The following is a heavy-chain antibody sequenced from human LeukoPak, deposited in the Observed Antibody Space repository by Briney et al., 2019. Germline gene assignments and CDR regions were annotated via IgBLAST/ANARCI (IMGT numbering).Heavy chain of an antibody. V-gene: IGHV1-46*01. D-gene: IGHD2-2*01. Sequence: ASVKVSCKASGYTFTSYYMHWVRQAPGQGLEWMGIINPSGGSTSYAQKFQGRVTMTRDTSTSTVYMELSSLRSEDTAVYYCARDTTYCSSTSCYGYYYYYYGMDVWGQGTTVTVSS. CDR2: INPSGGST. J-gene: IGHJ6*02. CDR1: GYTFTSYY. CDR3: ARDTTYCSSTSCYGYYYYYYGMDV.